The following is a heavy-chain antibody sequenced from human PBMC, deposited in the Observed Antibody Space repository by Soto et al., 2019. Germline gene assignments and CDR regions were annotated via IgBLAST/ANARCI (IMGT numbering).Heavy chain of an antibody. CDR2: IYYSGST. CDR3: AREHYYDSSGFDY. CDR1: GGSISSGDYY. J-gene: IGHJ4*02. D-gene: IGHD3-22*01. V-gene: IGHV4-30-4*01. Sequence: PSETLSLTCTVSGGSISSGDYYWSWIRQPPGKGLERIGYIYYSGSTYYNPSLKSRVTISVDTSKNQFSLKLSSVTAADTAVYYCAREHYYDSSGFDYWGQGTLVTVSS.